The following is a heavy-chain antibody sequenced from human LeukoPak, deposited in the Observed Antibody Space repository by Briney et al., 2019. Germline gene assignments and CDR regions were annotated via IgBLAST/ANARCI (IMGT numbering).Heavy chain of an antibody. J-gene: IGHJ2*01. CDR2: IYYSGIT. D-gene: IGHD3-22*01. Sequence: SETLSLTCTVSGASISSTSYYWGWIRQPPGKGLEWIGNIYYSGITYYNPSLKSRVSISVDTSKNQFSLKLSSVTAADTAVYYCARVGTKYYYDSSGHGYFDLWGRGTLVTVSS. CDR1: GASISSTSYY. V-gene: IGHV4-39*07. CDR3: ARVGTKYYYDSSGHGYFDL.